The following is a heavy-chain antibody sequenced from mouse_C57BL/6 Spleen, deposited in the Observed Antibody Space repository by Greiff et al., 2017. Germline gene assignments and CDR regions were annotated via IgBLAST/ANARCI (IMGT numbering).Heavy chain of an antibody. CDR3: AREGVTGSY. V-gene: IGHV1-19*01. CDR2: INPYNGGT. D-gene: IGHD4-1*01. Sequence: DVKLVESGPVLVKPGASVKMSCKASGYTFTDYYMNWVKQSHGKSLEWIGVINPYNGGTSYNQKFKGKATLTVDKSSSTAYMELNSLTSEDSAVYYCAREGVTGSYWGQGTTLTVSS. J-gene: IGHJ2*01. CDR1: GYTFTDYY.